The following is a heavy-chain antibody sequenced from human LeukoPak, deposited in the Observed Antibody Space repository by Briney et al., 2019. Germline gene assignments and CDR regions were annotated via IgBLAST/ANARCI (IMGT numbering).Heavy chain of an antibody. V-gene: IGHV3-72*01. D-gene: IGHD4/OR15-4a*01. Sequence: PGGSLRLSCAASGFTFSDHYIDWVRQAPGKGLEWVGCARNRRNGYSTQYAASVKGRFTFSRDDSENTVYLQMNSLKTEDTAVYFCARIMRVDYGTYYFDYWGPGTLVTVSS. J-gene: IGHJ4*02. CDR1: GFTFSDHY. CDR2: ARNRRNGYST. CDR3: ARIMRVDYGTYYFDY.